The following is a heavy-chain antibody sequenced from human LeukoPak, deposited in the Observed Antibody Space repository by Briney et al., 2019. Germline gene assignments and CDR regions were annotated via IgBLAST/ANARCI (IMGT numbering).Heavy chain of an antibody. CDR2: ISSSGSTM. CDR3: TRGFDISDY. D-gene: IGHD3-9*01. CDR1: GLTFSSYS. V-gene: IGHV3-48*04. J-gene: IGHJ4*02. Sequence: GGSLRLSCAVSGLTFSSYSMNWVRQAPGKGLEWLSYISSSGSTMYYADSVKGRFTISRDNASNSLYLQMNSLRVEDTAMYYCTRGFDISDYWGQGTVVTVSS.